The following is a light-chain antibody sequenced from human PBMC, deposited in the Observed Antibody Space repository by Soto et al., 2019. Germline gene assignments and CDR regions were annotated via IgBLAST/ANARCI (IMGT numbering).Light chain of an antibody. Sequence: EIVLTQSPATLSSFPGDRVTLSCRASQYINTRLAWYQHRPGQAPRLLIYQTSLRAAGIPARFSASGSGTDFTLTISDVQPEDFAVYYCQQRADWWTFGQGTKVEVK. CDR3: QQRADWWT. J-gene: IGKJ1*01. V-gene: IGKV3-11*01. CDR2: QTS. CDR1: QYINTR.